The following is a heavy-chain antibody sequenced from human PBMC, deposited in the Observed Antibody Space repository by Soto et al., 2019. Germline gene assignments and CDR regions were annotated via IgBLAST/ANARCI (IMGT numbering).Heavy chain of an antibody. CDR3: TTDYLGRYFDY. Sequence: GGSLRLSCAASGFTFSNAWMSWVRQGPGKGLEWVGRIKSKTDGRTTDYAAPVKGRFTISRDDSKNTLYLQMNSLKTEDTAVYYCTTDYLGRYFDYWGQGTPVTVSS. CDR2: IKSKTDGRTT. V-gene: IGHV3-15*01. CDR1: GFTFSNAW. J-gene: IGHJ4*02. D-gene: IGHD1-26*01.